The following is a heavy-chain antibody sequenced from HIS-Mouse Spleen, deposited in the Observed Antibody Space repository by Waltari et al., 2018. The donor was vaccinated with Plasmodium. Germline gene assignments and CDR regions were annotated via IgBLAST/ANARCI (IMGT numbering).Heavy chain of an antibody. J-gene: IGHJ3*02. CDR2: VNPNSGGT. D-gene: IGHD7-27*01. CDR1: GYTFTGYF. V-gene: IGHV1-2*02. Sequence: QVQLVQSGAEVKKPGASVKVSCKASGYTFTGYFMHWVRQAPGQGLEWMGWVNPNSGGTNYAQRFQGRVTMTRDTSISTAYMELSRLRSDDTAVYYCARDPKQLGSAFDIWGQGTMVTVSS. CDR3: ARDPKQLGSAFDI.